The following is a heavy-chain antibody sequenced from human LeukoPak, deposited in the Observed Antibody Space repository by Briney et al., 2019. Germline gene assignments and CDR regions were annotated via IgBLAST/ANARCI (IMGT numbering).Heavy chain of an antibody. V-gene: IGHV1-18*01. CDR2: ISAYNGNT. Sequence: ASVKVSCKASGYTFTSYGISWVRQVPGQGLEWMGWISAYNGNTNYAQKFQGRVTMTTDTSTSTVYMELRSLRSDDTAVYYCAREWVGATRYNWFDPWGQGTLVTVSS. CDR1: GYTFTSYG. J-gene: IGHJ5*02. CDR3: AREWVGATRYNWFDP. D-gene: IGHD1-26*01.